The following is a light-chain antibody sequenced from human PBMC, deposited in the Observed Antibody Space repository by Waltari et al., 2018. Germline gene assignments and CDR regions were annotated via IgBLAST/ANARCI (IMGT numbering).Light chain of an antibody. V-gene: IGKV1-5*03. CDR2: KAS. Sequence: DIQMTQSPSPLSASVGDRVTITCRASQSISYWLAWYQQKPGKAPKLLIYKASTLQSGVPSRFSGSGSGTEFTLTISSLQPDDFATYYCQQYNSNSRTFGQGTKVEIK. CDR3: QQYNSNSRT. CDR1: QSISYW. J-gene: IGKJ1*01.